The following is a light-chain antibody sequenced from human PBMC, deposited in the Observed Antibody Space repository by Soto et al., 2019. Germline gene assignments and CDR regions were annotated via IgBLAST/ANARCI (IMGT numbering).Light chain of an antibody. CDR1: SSNIGAEYD. CDR2: GDN. Sequence: QSVLTQPPSVSGAPGQRVAISCTGSSSNIGAEYDVHWYQQLPGTAPKRLIYGDNNRPSGVPDRFSGSKSGTSASLAITGLQPEVEADYYCQSYDSSLTTFVFGTGTKVTVL. CDR3: QSYDSSLTTFV. V-gene: IGLV1-40*01. J-gene: IGLJ1*01.